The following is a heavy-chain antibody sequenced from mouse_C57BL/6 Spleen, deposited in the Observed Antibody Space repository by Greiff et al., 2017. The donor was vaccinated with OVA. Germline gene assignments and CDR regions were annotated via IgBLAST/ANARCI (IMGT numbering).Heavy chain of an antibody. V-gene: IGHV1-9*01. CDR1: GYTFTGYW. Sequence: VHLVESGAELMKPGASVKLSCKASGYTFTGYWIEWVKQRPGHGLEWIGEILPGSGSTNYNEKFKGKATFTADTSSNTAYMQLSSLTTEDSAIYYWARSGSTKDFYAIDYWGQGTSVTVSS. CDR2: ILPGSGST. D-gene: IGHD5-1*01. CDR3: ARSGSTKDFYAIDY. J-gene: IGHJ4*01.